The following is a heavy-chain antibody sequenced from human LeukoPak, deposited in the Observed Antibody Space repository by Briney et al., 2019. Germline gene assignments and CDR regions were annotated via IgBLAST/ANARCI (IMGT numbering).Heavy chain of an antibody. Sequence: ASVKVPCKASGYTFTSYGISWVRQAPGQGLEWMGWISAYNGNTNYAQKLQGRVTMTTDTSTSTAYMELRSLRSDDTAVYYCARLVVCSSTSCFYNWFDPWGQGTLVTVSS. V-gene: IGHV1-18*01. CDR2: ISAYNGNT. CDR1: GYTFTSYG. D-gene: IGHD2-2*01. J-gene: IGHJ5*02. CDR3: ARLVVCSSTSCFYNWFDP.